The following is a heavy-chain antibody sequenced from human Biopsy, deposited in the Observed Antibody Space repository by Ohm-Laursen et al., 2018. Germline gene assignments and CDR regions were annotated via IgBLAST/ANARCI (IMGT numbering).Heavy chain of an antibody. D-gene: IGHD3-3*01. J-gene: IGHJ4*02. CDR2: ISPYNGDT. Sequence: SVKASCKASGYTFTNYGISWVRQAPGQGLEWMGWISPYNGDTDYAQKLQGRVTMTTDTSTSTAYMDLRSLRSDDTAVYYCARDRWPHVTLLGLVVFDFWGQGTLVIVSS. CDR1: GYTFTNYG. V-gene: IGHV1-18*01. CDR3: ARDRWPHVTLLGLVVFDF.